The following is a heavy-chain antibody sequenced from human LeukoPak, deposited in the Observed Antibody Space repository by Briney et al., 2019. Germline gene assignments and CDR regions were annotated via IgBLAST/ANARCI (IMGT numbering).Heavy chain of an antibody. CDR3: ARDLQYYYDSSGYYFDY. J-gene: IGHJ4*02. Sequence: GGSLRLSCAASGFTFSSYAMHWVRQAPGKGLEWVAVISYDGSNKYYADSVKGRFTISRDNSNNTLYLQMNSLRAEDTAVYYCARDLQYYYDSSGYYFDYWGQGTLVTVSS. D-gene: IGHD3-22*01. V-gene: IGHV3-30-3*01. CDR1: GFTFSSYA. CDR2: ISYDGSNK.